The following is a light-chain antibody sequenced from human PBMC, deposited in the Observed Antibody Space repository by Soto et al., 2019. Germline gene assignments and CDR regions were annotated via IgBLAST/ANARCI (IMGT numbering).Light chain of an antibody. CDR2: DVS. CDR1: SSDVSGYNY. J-gene: IGLJ2*01. V-gene: IGLV2-11*01. CDR3: SSYAGSYVV. Sequence: QSALTQPRSVSGSPGQSVTISCAGTSSDVSGYNYVSWYQQHPGKAPKLTIYDVSKRPSGVPDRFSGSKSGNTASLTISGLQAEDEADYYCSSYAGSYVVFGGGTKVTVL.